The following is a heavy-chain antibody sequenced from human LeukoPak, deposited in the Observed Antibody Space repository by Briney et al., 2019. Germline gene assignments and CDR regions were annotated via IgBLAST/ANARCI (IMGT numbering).Heavy chain of an antibody. J-gene: IGHJ4*02. Sequence: GASVKVSCKASGYTFTGYYMHWVRQAPGLGLGWMGWINPNSGGTNYAQKFQGRVTMTRDTSISTAYMELSRLRSDDTAVYYCARGDRIQLWLLYYFDYWGQGTLATVSS. V-gene: IGHV1-2*02. CDR2: INPNSGGT. D-gene: IGHD5-18*01. CDR3: ARGDRIQLWLLYYFDY. CDR1: GYTFTGYY.